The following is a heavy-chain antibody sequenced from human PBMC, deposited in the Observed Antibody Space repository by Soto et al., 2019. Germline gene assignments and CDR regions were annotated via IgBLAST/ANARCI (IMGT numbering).Heavy chain of an antibody. V-gene: IGHV3-48*03. CDR1: GFTFSSYV. J-gene: IGHJ3*02. D-gene: IGHD3-22*01. CDR3: AREAYYYDSSGYYYDDAFDI. Sequence: PVGSLRLSCAASGFTFSSYVMNWVRQAPGKGLEWVSYISSSGSTIYYADSVKGRFTISRDNAKNSLYLQMNSLRAEDTAVYYCAREAYYYDSSGYYYDDAFDIWGQGTMVTVSS. CDR2: ISSSGSTI.